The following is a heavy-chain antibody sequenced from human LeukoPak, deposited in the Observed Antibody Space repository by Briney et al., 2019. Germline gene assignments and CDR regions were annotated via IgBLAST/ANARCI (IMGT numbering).Heavy chain of an antibody. Sequence: GGSLRLSCAASGFTFSSYAMHWVRQAPGKGLEWVAVISYDGSNKYYADSVKGRFTISRDNSKNTLYLQMNSLRAEDTAVYYCASAPKGLYYYYYMDVWGKGTTVTVSS. CDR3: ASAPKGLYYYYYMDV. J-gene: IGHJ6*03. CDR2: ISYDGSNK. D-gene: IGHD3-22*01. V-gene: IGHV3-30*07. CDR1: GFTFSSYA.